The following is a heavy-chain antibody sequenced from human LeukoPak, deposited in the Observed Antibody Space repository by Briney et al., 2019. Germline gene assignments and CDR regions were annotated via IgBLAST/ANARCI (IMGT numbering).Heavy chain of an antibody. CDR2: IYHSGST. CDR3: AARGISWYFDL. V-gene: IGHV4-38-2*01. CDR1: GYSITSGYY. D-gene: IGHD3-16*01. J-gene: IGHJ2*01. Sequence: PSETLSLTCAVCGYSITSGYYWGWIRQPPGKGLEWNGRIYHSGSTHCNPSLKSRVTISLATSKNQFSLKLTSVTAADTAVYYCAARGISWYFDLWGRGTLVTVSS.